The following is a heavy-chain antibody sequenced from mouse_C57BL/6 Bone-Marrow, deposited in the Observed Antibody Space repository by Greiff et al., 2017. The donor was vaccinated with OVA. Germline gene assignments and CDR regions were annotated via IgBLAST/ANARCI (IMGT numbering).Heavy chain of an antibody. Sequence: QVQLQQPGAELVKPGASVKLSCKASGYTFTSYWLHWVKQRPGRGLEWIGRIDPNSGGIKYNEKFKSKATLTVDKPSSTAYMQLSRLTSEDAAVYNCARSAETSHNDYGGQGTTLTVAT. V-gene: IGHV1-72*01. J-gene: IGHJ2*01. CDR3: ARSAETSHNDY. D-gene: IGHD6-1*01. CDR1: GYTFTSYW. CDR2: IDPNSGGI.